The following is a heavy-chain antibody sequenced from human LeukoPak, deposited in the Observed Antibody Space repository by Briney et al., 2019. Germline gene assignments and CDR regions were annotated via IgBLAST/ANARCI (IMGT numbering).Heavy chain of an antibody. Sequence: SETLSLTCAVYGGSFSSYYWSWIRRPPGEGLEWIGEINHSGSTNYNPSLKSRVTISVDTSKNQFSLKLSSVTAADTAVYYCARGGYFDWLTFDYWGQGTLVTVSS. CDR1: GGSFSSYY. V-gene: IGHV4-34*01. CDR2: INHSGST. D-gene: IGHD3-9*01. J-gene: IGHJ4*02. CDR3: ARGGYFDWLTFDY.